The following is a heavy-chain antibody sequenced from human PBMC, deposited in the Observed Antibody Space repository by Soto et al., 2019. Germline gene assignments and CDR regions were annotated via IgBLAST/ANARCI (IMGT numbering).Heavy chain of an antibody. V-gene: IGHV1-69*02. CDR1: GGTFSSYT. CDR2: IIPILGIA. D-gene: IGHD5-12*01. J-gene: IGHJ4*02. Sequence: QVQLVQSGAEVKKPGSSVKVSCKASGGTFSSYTISWVRQAPGQGLEWMGRIIPILGIANYAQKFQGRVTITAANSTSTAYMELSSLRSEDTAVYYCARGRVERWLHYFDYWGQGTLVTVSS. CDR3: ARGRVERWLHYFDY.